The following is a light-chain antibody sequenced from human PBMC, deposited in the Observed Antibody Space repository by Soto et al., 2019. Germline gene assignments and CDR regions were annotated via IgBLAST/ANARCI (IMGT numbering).Light chain of an antibody. V-gene: IGLV6-57*04. Sequence: NFMLTQSHSVSESPGKTVTISCTRSSGGIASNYVQWYQQRPGSAPTTVIYEHNQRPSGVPDRFSGSTDGSSNSASLTISGLQTEDEADYYCQSYDSSTVIFGGGTKVTVL. CDR3: QSYDSSTVI. J-gene: IGLJ2*01. CDR2: EHN. CDR1: SGGIASNY.